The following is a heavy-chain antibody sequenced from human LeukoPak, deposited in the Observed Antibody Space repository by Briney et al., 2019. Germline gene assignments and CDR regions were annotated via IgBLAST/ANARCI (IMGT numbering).Heavy chain of an antibody. Sequence: PGGSLRLSCAASGFKFSSFSMNWVRQAPGKGLEWVSYITSSGSARYYAGSLEGRFTISRDNAKNSLYLEINSLRADDTAVYYCARAIASYGDSAYWGQGTLVTVSS. V-gene: IGHV3-48*04. CDR2: ITSSGSAR. CDR3: ARAIASYGDSAY. CDR1: GFKFSSFS. J-gene: IGHJ4*02. D-gene: IGHD5-18*01.